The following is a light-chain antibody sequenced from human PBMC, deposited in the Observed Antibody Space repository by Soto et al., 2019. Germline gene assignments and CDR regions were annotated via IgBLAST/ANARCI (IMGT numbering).Light chain of an antibody. CDR2: GAS. Sequence: EIVLTQSPGTLSLSPGERATLSCRASQSVSSSYLAWYQQKPGQAPRLLIYGASSRATGIPDRFSGSGSGTYFTLTISRLEPEDFAAHYCQHSGGSLQVTLRQGTRPEIK. V-gene: IGKV3-20*01. CDR1: QSVSSSY. CDR3: QHSGGSLQVT. J-gene: IGKJ5*01.